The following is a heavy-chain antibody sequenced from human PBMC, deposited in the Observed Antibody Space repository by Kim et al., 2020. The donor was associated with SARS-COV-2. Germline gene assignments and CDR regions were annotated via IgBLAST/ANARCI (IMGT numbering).Heavy chain of an antibody. Sequence: DSVKGRSTISRDNAKNALYLQMNGLRVEDTAVYYCARRAYSSGWWYFDFWGQGTLVTVSS. J-gene: IGHJ4*02. CDR3: ARRAYSSGWWYFDF. D-gene: IGHD6-19*01. V-gene: IGHV3-74*01.